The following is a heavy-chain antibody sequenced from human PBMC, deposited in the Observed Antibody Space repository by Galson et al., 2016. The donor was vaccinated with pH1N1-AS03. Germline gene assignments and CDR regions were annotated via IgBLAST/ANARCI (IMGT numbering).Heavy chain of an antibody. V-gene: IGHV3-30*18. CDR3: TKDLPTSYGMDV. Sequence: SLRLSCAASGFTFSSFGLHWVRQAPGKGLDWVAHISPDGSKIYYADSVRGRFTISRDNFKSTLYLQLNSLRGEDTAVYYCTKDLPTSYGMDVWGQGTTVTVSS. CDR2: ISPDGSKI. CDR1: GFTFSSFG. J-gene: IGHJ6*02.